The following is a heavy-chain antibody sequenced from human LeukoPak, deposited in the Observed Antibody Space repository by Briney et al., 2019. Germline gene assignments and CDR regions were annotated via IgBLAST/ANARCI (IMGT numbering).Heavy chain of an antibody. D-gene: IGHD5-12*01. CDR1: GFTFRSHG. V-gene: IGHV3-23*01. J-gene: IGHJ4*02. Sequence: PGGSLRLSCAASGFTFRSHGMSWVRRAPGKGLEWVSTISGSGDNTYYADSVKGRFTISRDNSKNTLYLQMNSLRAEDTAVYYCARGPSGYHNTGGQGTLVTVSS. CDR2: ISGSGDNT. CDR3: ARGPSGYHNT.